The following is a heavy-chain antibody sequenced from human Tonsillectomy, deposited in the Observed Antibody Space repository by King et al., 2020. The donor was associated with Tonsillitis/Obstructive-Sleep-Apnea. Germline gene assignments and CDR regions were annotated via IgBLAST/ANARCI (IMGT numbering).Heavy chain of an antibody. V-gene: IGHV1-3*01. CDR2: INAGNGNT. D-gene: IGHD2-15*01. Sequence: QLVQSGAEVKKPGASVKVSCKASGYTFTSYAMHWVRQAPGQRLEWMGWINAGNGNTKYFQKFQGRVTITRATSASTAYMELSSLRSEDTAVYYCARNSRDIVVVVAATDTDEYFQHWGQGTLVTVSS. CDR1: GYTFTSYA. CDR3: ARNSRDIVVVVAATDTDEYFQH. J-gene: IGHJ1*01.